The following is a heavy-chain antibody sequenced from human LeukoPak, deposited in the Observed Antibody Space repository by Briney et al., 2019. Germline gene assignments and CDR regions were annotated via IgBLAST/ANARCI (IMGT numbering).Heavy chain of an antibody. CDR2: IIPIFGTA. Sequence: ASVKVSCKASGGTFSSYAISWVRQAPGQGLEWMGRIIPIFGTANYAQKFQGRVTITTDESTGTAYMELSSLRSEDTAVYYCARKFGLWGGDSSGYSVWGQGTLVTVSS. CDR1: GGTFSSYA. V-gene: IGHV1-69*05. J-gene: IGHJ4*02. D-gene: IGHD3-22*01. CDR3: ARKFGLWGGDSSGYSV.